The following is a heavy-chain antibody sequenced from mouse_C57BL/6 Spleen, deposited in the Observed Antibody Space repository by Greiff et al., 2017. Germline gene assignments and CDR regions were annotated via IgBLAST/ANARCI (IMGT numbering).Heavy chain of an antibody. Sequence: QVHVKQSGAELVKPGASVKISCKASGYAFSSYWMNWVKQRPGKGLEWIGQIYPGDGDTNYNGKFKGKATLTADKSSSTAYMQLSSLTSEDSAVYFCARGDGSSSWYFDVWGTGTTVTVSS. CDR1: GYAFSSYW. CDR2: IYPGDGDT. CDR3: ARGDGSSSWYFDV. V-gene: IGHV1-80*01. D-gene: IGHD1-1*01. J-gene: IGHJ1*03.